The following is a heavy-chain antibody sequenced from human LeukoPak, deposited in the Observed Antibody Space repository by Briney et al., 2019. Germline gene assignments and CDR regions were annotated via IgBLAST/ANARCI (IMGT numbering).Heavy chain of an antibody. D-gene: IGHD3-22*01. CDR1: GYTFTGYY. CDR2: INPNTGGT. CDR3: AREFPGSSGYSLPI. V-gene: IGHV1-2*02. J-gene: IGHJ4*02. Sequence: ASVKVSCKTSGYTFTGYYIHWVRQAPGQGLEWMGWINPNTGGTNYAQKFQGRVTMTNDTSISTAYMDLSRLRSDDTAVYYCAREFPGSSGYSLPIWGQGTLVIVSP.